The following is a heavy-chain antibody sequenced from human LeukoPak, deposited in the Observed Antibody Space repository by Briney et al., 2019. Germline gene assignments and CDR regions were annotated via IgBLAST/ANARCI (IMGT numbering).Heavy chain of an antibody. J-gene: IGHJ4*02. CDR1: GYSISSGYY. CDR3: ARDLYSSGWGYFDY. Sequence: SETLSLTCTISGYSISSGYYWGWIRQPPGKGLEWIGSIYHGGSTYYNPSLKSRVTISLDASENQFSLKLSSVTAADTAVYYCARDLYSSGWGYFDYWAREPWSPSPQ. CDR2: IYHGGST. V-gene: IGHV4-38-2*02. D-gene: IGHD6-19*01.